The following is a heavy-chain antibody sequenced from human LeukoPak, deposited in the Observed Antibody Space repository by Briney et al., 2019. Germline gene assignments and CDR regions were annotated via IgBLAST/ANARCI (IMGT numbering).Heavy chain of an antibody. V-gene: IGHV4-61*02. J-gene: IGHJ6*03. CDR1: GGSISSGSYY. Sequence: SQTLSLTCTVSGGSISSGSYYWSWIRQPAGKGLEWIGRIYTSGSTNYNPSLKSRVTMSVDTSKNQFSLKLSSVTAADTAVYYCARRHYYYYYMDVWGKGTTVTVSS. CDR3: ARRHYYYYYMDV. CDR2: IYTSGST.